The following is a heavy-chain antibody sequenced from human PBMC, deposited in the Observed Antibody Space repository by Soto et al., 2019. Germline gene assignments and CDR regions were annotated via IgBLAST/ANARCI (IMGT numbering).Heavy chain of an antibody. CDR1: GYTFTSYG. Sequence: VASVKFSCKASGYTFTSYGISWVRQAPGQVLECMVWISAHNGNTKYXXKLQGRVXXTTDTSTSTAXMELRXLRSDDTAVYYCARDLGGFSDYWAQGTLVTVSS. J-gene: IGHJ4*02. V-gene: IGHV1-18*01. CDR2: ISAHNGNT. CDR3: ARDLGGFSDY. D-gene: IGHD3-3*01.